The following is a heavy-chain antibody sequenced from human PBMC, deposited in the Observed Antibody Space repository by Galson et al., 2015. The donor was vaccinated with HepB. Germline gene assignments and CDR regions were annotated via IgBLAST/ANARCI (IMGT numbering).Heavy chain of an antibody. V-gene: IGHV5-51*01. CDR2: IYPGDSDT. D-gene: IGHD2-8*02. Sequence: QSGAEVKKPGESLKISCEVSGYNFAAYWFGWVRQMPGKGLEWMGVIYPGDSDTRYSPSFQGQVSISADNSIKTAFLQWSSLEAADTAIYYCAMSRGTGGYPQYFDYWGQGTLVTVSS. CDR1: GYNFAAYW. J-gene: IGHJ4*02. CDR3: AMSRGTGGYPQYFDY.